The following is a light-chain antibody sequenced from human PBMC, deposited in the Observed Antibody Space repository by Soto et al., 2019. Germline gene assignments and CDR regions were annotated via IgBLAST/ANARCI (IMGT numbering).Light chain of an antibody. J-gene: IGLJ1*01. CDR3: SSYTSSSTPLCV. Sequence: QSALSQPAPLSGAAGQSITISCTGTSSDVGGYNYVSWYQQHPGKAPKLMIYDVSNRPSGVSNRFSGSKSGNTASLTISGLQAEDEADYYCSSYTSSSTPLCVFGTGTKVTVL. V-gene: IGLV2-14*01. CDR1: SSDVGGYNY. CDR2: DVS.